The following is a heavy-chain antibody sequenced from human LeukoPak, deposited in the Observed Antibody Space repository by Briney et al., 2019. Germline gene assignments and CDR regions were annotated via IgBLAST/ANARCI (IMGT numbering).Heavy chain of an antibody. CDR3: AKDLGYGDYGFYYYYGMDV. J-gene: IGHJ6*02. V-gene: IGHV3-23*01. D-gene: IGHD4-17*01. CDR2: ISGSCGST. CDR1: GFTFSSYA. Sequence: GGSLRLSCAASGFTFSSYAISWVRQPAGKGLEWVLAISGSCGSTYYADSVKGRFTISRDNSKNTLYLQMNSLRAEDTAVYYCAKDLGYGDYGFYYYYGMDVWGQGTTVTVPS.